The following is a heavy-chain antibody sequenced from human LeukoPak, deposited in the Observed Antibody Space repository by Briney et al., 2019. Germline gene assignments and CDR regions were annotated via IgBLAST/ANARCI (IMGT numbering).Heavy chain of an antibody. CDR2: IYYSGSN. V-gene: IGHV4-31*03. CDR3: AREAAYYYYDSSGYVNYFDY. J-gene: IGHJ4*02. Sequence: SETLPLTCTVSGGSNSSGGYYWSWIRQHPGKGLEWIGYIYYSGSNYYHPSLKSRVTISVYTSKNQFSRKLSSVTAADTAVYYCAREAAYYYYDSSGYVNYFDYWGQGTLVTVSS. CDR1: GGSNSSGGYY. D-gene: IGHD3-22*01.